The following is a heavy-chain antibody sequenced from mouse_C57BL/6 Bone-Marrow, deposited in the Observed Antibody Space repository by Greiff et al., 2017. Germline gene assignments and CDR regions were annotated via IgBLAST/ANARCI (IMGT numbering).Heavy chain of an antibody. V-gene: IGHV14-2*01. CDR3: ASPLAYYSNYAWLAY. CDR1: GFNFKDYY. D-gene: IGHD2-5*01. Sequence: VQLQQSGAELVKPGASVKLSCTASGFNFKDYYMHWVKQRTEQGLEWIGRIDPEDGETKYAPKFPGKATITADTSSNTAYLQLSSLTSEDTAVYYCASPLAYYSNYAWLAYWGQGTLVTVSA. J-gene: IGHJ3*01. CDR2: IDPEDGET.